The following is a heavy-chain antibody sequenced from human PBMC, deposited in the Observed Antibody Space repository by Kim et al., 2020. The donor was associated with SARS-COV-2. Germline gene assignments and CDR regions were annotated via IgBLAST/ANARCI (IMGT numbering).Heavy chain of an antibody. CDR2: ISYDGSNK. D-gene: IGHD1-26*01. V-gene: IGHV3-30*18. CDR1: GFTFNTYC. J-gene: IGHJ4*02. CDR3: AKSFSGSYFGYDY. Sequence: GGSLRLSCAASGFTFNTYCMHWVRQAPGKGLELVAVISYDGSNKYYADSVKGRFTISRDNSKNTLYLQMNRLRIEDTAVYYCAKSFSGSYFGYDYWGQGTLVTVSS.